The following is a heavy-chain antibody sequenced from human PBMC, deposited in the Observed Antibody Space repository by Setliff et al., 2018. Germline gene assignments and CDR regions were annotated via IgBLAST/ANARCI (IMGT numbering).Heavy chain of an antibody. CDR2: ISSYNGNT. D-gene: IGHD3-22*01. J-gene: IGHJ3*02. CDR1: GYSFQRYG. CDR3: ARSSDSGYYHQRDAFDI. V-gene: IGHV1-18*04. Sequence: ASVKVSCKSSGYSFQRYGINWLRQAPGQGLEWLGWISSYNGNTKYAQTVQDRIRVTTDTSTSTSYMELRSLRSDDTAVYFCARSSDSGYYHQRDAFDIWGQGTRVTVSS.